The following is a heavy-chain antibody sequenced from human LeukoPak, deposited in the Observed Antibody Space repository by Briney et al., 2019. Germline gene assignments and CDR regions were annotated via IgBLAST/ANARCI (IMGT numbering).Heavy chain of an antibody. Sequence: SQTLSLTCAISGDSVSSKSAAWNWIRQSPSRGLEWLGRTYYRSKWSSGYAESVKSRITINPDTSKNQFSLQLNSVTPEDTAVYYCARDYYDSSGFNAFDIWGQGTMVTVSS. CDR1: GDSVSSKSAA. V-gene: IGHV6-1*01. D-gene: IGHD3-22*01. CDR2: TYYRSKWSS. J-gene: IGHJ3*02. CDR3: ARDYYDSSGFNAFDI.